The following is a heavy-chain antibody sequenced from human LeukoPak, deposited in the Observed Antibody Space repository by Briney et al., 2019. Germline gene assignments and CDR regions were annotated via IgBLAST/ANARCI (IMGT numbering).Heavy chain of an antibody. J-gene: IGHJ4*02. CDR1: GGSFSGYY. CDR2: INRSGST. D-gene: IGHD2-2*02. CDR3: ARGSRYCGSTSCYTSSGLSVHYFDY. Sequence: SETLSLTCAVYGGSFSGYYWSWIRQPPGKGLEWIGEINRSGSTNYNPSLKSRVTISVDTSKNQFSLKLSSVTAADTAVYYCARGSRYCGSTSCYTSSGLSVHYFDYWGQGTLVTVSS. V-gene: IGHV4-34*01.